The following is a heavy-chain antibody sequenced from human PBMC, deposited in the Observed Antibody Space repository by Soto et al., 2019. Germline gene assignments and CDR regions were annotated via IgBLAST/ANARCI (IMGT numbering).Heavy chain of an antibody. CDR1: GGSFSGYY. Sequence: QVQLQQWGAGLLKPSETLSLTCAVYGGSFSGYYWSWIRQPPGKGLEWIGEINHSGSTNYNPSLKGPVTIAVDPSMNPFSLQLSYVTAADTSVYYCARGWAVAGRSDYYYGMDVWGQGTTVTVSS. J-gene: IGHJ6*02. CDR2: INHSGST. D-gene: IGHD6-19*01. CDR3: ARGWAVAGRSDYYYGMDV. V-gene: IGHV4-34*01.